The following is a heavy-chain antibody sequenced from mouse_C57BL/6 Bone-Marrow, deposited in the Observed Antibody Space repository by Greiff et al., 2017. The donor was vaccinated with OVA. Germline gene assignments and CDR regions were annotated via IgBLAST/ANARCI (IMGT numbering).Heavy chain of an antibody. Sequence: VQLQQSGAELVRPGSSVKLSCKASGYTFTSYWMHWVKQRPIQGLEWIGNIDPSDSETHYNQKFKDKATLTVDKSSSTAYMQLSSLTSEDYAVYYCALYYSNAYWYFDVWGKGTTGTVSS. J-gene: IGHJ1*03. D-gene: IGHD2-5*01. CDR1: GYTFTSYW. CDR3: ALYYSNAYWYFDV. CDR2: IDPSDSET. V-gene: IGHV1-52*01.